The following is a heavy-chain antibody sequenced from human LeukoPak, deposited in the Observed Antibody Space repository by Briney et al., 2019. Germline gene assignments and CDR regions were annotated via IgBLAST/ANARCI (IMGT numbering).Heavy chain of an antibody. CDR1: GGTFSSYA. Sequence: SVKVSCKASGGTFSSYAISWVRQAPGQGLEWMGGIIPIFGTANYAQKFQGRVAITADESTSTAYMELSSLKSEDTAVYYCATSLGSYYYFDYWGQGTLVTVSS. V-gene: IGHV1-69*13. CDR2: IIPIFGTA. D-gene: IGHD1-26*01. CDR3: ATSLGSYYYFDY. J-gene: IGHJ4*02.